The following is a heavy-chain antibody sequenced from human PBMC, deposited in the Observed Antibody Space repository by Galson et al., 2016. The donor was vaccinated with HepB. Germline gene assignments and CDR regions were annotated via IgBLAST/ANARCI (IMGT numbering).Heavy chain of an antibody. CDR1: GGSVRNHF. J-gene: IGHJ4*02. Sequence: SETLSLTCAVSGGSVRNHFWSWIRQPPGKGLEWIGEVNESGSANYNASLKSRVSMSVDTSRDQMFLNLTSVTAADTAVYYCARGLYWTGYSQLDHWGQGTLITVSS. D-gene: IGHD2-15*01. CDR3: ARGLYWTGYSQLDH. CDR2: VNESGSA. V-gene: IGHV4-34*01.